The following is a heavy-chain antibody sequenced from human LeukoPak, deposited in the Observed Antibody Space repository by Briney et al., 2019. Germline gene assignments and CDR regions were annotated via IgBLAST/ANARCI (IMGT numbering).Heavy chain of an antibody. CDR3: HGGGENYYDSSGYYYGRGY. Sequence: PGGSLRLSCAASGFTFDDYGMSWDRQAPGKGLEWISGVNWNGGSTGYADSVKGRFTISRDNAKNSLYLQMNSLRAEDTAVYYCHGGGENYYDSSGYYYGRGYWGQGTLVTVSS. CDR2: VNWNGGST. J-gene: IGHJ4*02. CDR1: GFTFDDYG. D-gene: IGHD3-22*01. V-gene: IGHV3-20*04.